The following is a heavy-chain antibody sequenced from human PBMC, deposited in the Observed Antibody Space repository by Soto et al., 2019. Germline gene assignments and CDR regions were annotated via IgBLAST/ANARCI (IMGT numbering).Heavy chain of an antibody. CDR2: IHPHSGAT. V-gene: IGHV1-2*04. CDR1: GYTFTGNY. CDR3: LREGVGPTYGGFDP. D-gene: IGHD2-8*01. J-gene: IGHJ5*02. Sequence: QVQLVQSGAEVKKPGASVKVSCEATGYTFTGNYLHWVRQAPGQGLEWMGWIHPHSGATKYAQKLQGWVTMTRDTSISTAYLDLSSLKSNDTAVYYCLREGVGPTYGGFDPWGQGTLVTVSS.